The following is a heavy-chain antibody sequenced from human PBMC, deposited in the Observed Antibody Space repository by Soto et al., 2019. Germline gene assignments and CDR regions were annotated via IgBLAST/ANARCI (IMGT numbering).Heavy chain of an antibody. CDR2: IYHSGST. V-gene: IGHV4-4*02. CDR3: ARATPRTMVWWPHLDY. CDR1: GGSISSSNW. J-gene: IGHJ4*02. D-gene: IGHD1-26*01. Sequence: QVQLQEAGPGLVKPSGTLSLTGAVSGGSISSSNWWSWVRQPPGKGLEWIGEIYHSGSTNYNPSLKSRVNISVDKSKNQFSLKLSSVTAADTAVYYCARATPRTMVWWPHLDYWGQGTLVTVSA.